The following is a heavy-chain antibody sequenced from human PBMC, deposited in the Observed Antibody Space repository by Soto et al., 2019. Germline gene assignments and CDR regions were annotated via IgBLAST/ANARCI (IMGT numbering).Heavy chain of an antibody. CDR1: GGSISSYY. V-gene: IGHV4-59*08. CDR2: THYSGNT. Sequence: SETLSLTCTLSGGSISSYYSSWIRQPPGKGLEWIGYTHYSGNTNYNPSLKSRVTISVDTSKNQFSLKLSSVTAADTAVSYCASIGTLQVDSVSGGKGPLVPASS. J-gene: IGHJ4*02. D-gene: IGHD1-7*01. CDR3: ASIGTLQVDSVS.